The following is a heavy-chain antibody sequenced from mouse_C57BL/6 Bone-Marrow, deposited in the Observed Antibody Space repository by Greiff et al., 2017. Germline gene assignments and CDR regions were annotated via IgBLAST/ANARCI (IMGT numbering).Heavy chain of an antibody. CDR3: ARDGYYDYFDY. J-gene: IGHJ2*01. V-gene: IGHV1-59*01. CDR1: GYTFTSYW. Sequence: QVQLQQPGAELVRPGTSVKLSCKASGYTFTSYWMHWVKQRPGQGLEWIGVIDPSDSYTNYNQKFKGKATLTVDTSSSTAYMQLSSLTSEDSGVYYCARDGYYDYFDYWGPGTTLTVSS. D-gene: IGHD2-3*01. CDR2: IDPSDSYT.